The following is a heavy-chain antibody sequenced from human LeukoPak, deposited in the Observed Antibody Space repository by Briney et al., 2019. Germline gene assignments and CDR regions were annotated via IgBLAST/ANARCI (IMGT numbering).Heavy chain of an antibody. Sequence: PSETLSLTCSVSGGSMINYYWSWIRQTPGKGLEWIGYVSYNGRTSYSPSLTSRVTVSLDTSRNQFSLKLRSVTAADTALYFCARAEGVIGNYDSRLWFFDLWGRGTLVTVSS. J-gene: IGHJ2*01. CDR3: ARAEGVIGNYDSRLWFFDL. CDR2: VSYNGRT. CDR1: GGSMINYY. V-gene: IGHV4-59*01. D-gene: IGHD3-22*01.